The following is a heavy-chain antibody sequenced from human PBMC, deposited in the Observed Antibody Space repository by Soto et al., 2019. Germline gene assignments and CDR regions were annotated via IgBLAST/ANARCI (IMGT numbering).Heavy chain of an antibody. J-gene: IGHJ5*02. V-gene: IGHV1-3*01. D-gene: IGHD2-15*01. CDR2: INPDNGNT. CDR3: ARGIATGQLDP. CDR1: GYTFTRYT. Sequence: ASVKVSCKASGYTFTRYTVNWVRQAPGQRLEWMGWINPDNGNTKSSQKFQDRVIITRDTSASTAYMDLSSLRSEDTAVYYCARGIATGQLDPWGQGTLVTVSS.